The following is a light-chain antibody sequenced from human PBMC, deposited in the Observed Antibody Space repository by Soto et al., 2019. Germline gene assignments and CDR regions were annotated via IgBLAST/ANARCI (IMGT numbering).Light chain of an antibody. CDR2: DAS. CDR3: QQYGSSGT. V-gene: IGKV1-5*01. Sequence: DIQMTQSPSTLSASVGDRVTITCRASQSISSWLAWYQQKPGKAPKLLIYDASSLESGVPSRFSGSGSGTEFTLTISRLEPEDFAVYYCQQYGSSGTFGQGTKVGIK. CDR1: QSISSW. J-gene: IGKJ1*01.